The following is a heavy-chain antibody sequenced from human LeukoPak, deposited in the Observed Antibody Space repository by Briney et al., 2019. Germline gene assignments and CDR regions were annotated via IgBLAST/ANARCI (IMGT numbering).Heavy chain of an antibody. CDR2: IYSGGST. V-gene: IGHV3-53*05. J-gene: IGHJ4*02. D-gene: IGHD3-10*01. CDR3: AKDSRTYYFGSGSFSLPKRPLGYFDY. Sequence: GGSLRLSCAASEFTVSSNYMSWVRQAPGKGLEWVSVIYSGGSTYYADSVKGRFTISRDNSKSTLYLQMNSLRAEDTAVYYCAKDSRTYYFGSGSFSLPKRPLGYFDYWGQGILVTVSS. CDR1: EFTVSSNY.